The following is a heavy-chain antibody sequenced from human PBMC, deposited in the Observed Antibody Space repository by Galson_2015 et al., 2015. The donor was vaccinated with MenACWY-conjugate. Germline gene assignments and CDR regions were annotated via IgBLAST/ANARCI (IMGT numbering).Heavy chain of an antibody. CDR3: ARDSRLFVWNINWFDP. CDR2: INAGIGNT. D-gene: IGHD1/OR15-1a*01. CDR1: GYTFTSYA. Sequence: SVKVSCKASGYTFTSYAMHWGRQAPGQRLEWMGWINAGIGNTKYSQKFQGRVTITRDTSASTAYMELSSLRSEDTAVYYCARDSRLFVWNINWFDPWGQGTLVTVSS. V-gene: IGHV1-3*01. J-gene: IGHJ5*02.